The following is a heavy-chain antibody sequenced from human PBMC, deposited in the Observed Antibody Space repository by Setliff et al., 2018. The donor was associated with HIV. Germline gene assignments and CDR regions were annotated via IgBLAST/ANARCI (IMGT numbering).Heavy chain of an antibody. D-gene: IGHD2-2*01. V-gene: IGHV1-69*06. J-gene: IGHJ6*03. CDR2: IIPIFGTA. CDR3: ARDIVVVPAAAVRNYYYYMDV. Sequence: SVKVSCKASGGTFSSYAISWVRQAPGQGLEWMGRIIPIFGTANYAQKFQGRVTITADKSTSTAYMELSSLRSEDTAVYYCARDIVVVPAAAVRNYYYYMDVWGKGTTITVSS. CDR1: GGTFSSYA.